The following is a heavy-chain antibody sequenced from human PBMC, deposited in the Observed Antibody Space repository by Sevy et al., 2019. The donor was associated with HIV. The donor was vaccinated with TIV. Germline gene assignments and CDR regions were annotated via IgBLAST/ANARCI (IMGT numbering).Heavy chain of an antibody. CDR1: GGTFSSYA. CDR2: IIPIFGTA. V-gene: IGHV1-69*13. J-gene: IGHJ4*02. CDR3: ASGVTIFGVVIPSILDY. D-gene: IGHD3-3*01. Sequence: ASVKVSCKASGGTFSSYAISWVRQAPGQGLEWMGGIIPIFGTANYAQKFQGRVTITADESTSTAYMELSSLGSEDTAGYYCASGVTIFGVVIPSILDYWGQGTLVTVSS.